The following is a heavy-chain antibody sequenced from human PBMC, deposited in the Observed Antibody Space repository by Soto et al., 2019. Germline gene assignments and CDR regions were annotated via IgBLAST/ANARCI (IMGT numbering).Heavy chain of an antibody. D-gene: IGHD3-9*01. CDR1: GFTFSSYS. Sequence: GGSLRLSCAASGFTFSSYSMNWVRQAPGKGLEWVSYISSSSSTIYYADSVKGRFTISRDNAKNSLYLQMNSLRAEDTAGYYCATAAITNYDILTGYYQSSNPIWGQGTMVTVSS. CDR3: ATAAITNYDILTGYYQSSNPI. CDR2: ISSSSSTI. J-gene: IGHJ3*02. V-gene: IGHV3-48*01.